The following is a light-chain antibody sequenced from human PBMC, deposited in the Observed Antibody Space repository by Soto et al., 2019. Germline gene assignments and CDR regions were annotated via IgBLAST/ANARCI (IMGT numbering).Light chain of an antibody. J-gene: IGLJ1*01. CDR3: CSYAGSSTSYV. Sequence: QSVLTQPPSVSGTPGQRVIISCSGSNSNIGSNAVHWYQQLPGAAPKLLIDDDNQRPSGVPDRFSGSKSGTSASLAISGLRSEDEADYYCCSYAGSSTSYVFGTGTKLTVL. V-gene: IGLV1-44*01. CDR2: DDN. CDR1: NSNIGSNA.